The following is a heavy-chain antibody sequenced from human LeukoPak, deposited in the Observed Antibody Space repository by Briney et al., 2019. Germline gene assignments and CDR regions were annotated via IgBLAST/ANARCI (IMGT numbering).Heavy chain of an antibody. Sequence: SGPTLVKPTQTLTLTCTFSGFSITTRGVAVGWIRQPPGKALEWLSLIYWNDDKRYSPSLKSRLTITKDTSKNQVVLTMTNMDPLDTATYYCIHRPSLGLGFGSWGQGTLVTVSS. J-gene: IGHJ4*02. CDR2: IYWNDDK. D-gene: IGHD3-16*01. V-gene: IGHV2-5*01. CDR3: IHRPSLGLGFGS. CDR1: GFSITTRGVA.